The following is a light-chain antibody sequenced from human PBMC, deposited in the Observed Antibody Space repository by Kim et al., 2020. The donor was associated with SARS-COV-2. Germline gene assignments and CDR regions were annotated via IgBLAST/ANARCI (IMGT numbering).Light chain of an antibody. CDR1: KLGDRF. CDR2: QDS. V-gene: IGLV3-1*01. J-gene: IGLJ2*01. CDR3: QVWDSSAGVV. Sequence: SYELTQPPSVSVSPGQTASISCSGHKLGDRFAYWFQQRPGQSPLLVMSQDSERHSGIPERFSGSNAGNTATLTISGTQTLDEADYFCQVWDSSAGVVFGGGTQLTVL.